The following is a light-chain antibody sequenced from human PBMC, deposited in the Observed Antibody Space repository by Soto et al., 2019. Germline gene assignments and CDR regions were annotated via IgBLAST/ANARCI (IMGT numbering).Light chain of an antibody. J-gene: IGLJ1*01. CDR1: NSDVGGYNY. Sequence: QSAPTPPASVSGSPGQSIAISCTGTNSDVGGYNYVSWYQQHPGKAPELMIYGVSHRPSGVSNRFSGSRSDNTASLTISGLQAGDEADYYCSSNTSISTLYVFGTGTKVTLL. CDR3: SSNTSISTLYV. V-gene: IGLV2-14*01. CDR2: GVS.